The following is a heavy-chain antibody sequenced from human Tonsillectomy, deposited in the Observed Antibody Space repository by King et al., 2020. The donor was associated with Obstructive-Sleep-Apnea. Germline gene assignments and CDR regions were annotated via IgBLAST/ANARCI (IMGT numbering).Heavy chain of an antibody. J-gene: IGHJ5*01. CDR1: GYTFTDYY. V-gene: IGHV1-2*02. CDR2: INPNSGGT. D-gene: IGHD1-26*01. CDR3: ARGGVRGSTTYYLFDS. Sequence: VQLVESGTDMKKPGASVKVSCKASGYTFTDYYIHWVRQAPGQGLEWMGWINPNSGGTNYAQKFQGMVTMTRDTSISTAYLELGRLTSDDTAVYYCARGGVRGSTTYYLFDSWGQGTLVTVSS.